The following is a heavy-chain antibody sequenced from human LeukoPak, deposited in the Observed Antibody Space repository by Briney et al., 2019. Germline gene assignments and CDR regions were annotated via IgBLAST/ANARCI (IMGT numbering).Heavy chain of an antibody. CDR3: ASAPNHYYFDY. CDR1: GGSINGSSYY. Sequence: SETLSLTCTVSGGSINGSSYYWGWIRQPPGKGLEWIGRIHYSGSTYYNPSLKSRVTISVDTSKNQFSLKLSSVTAADTAVYYCASAPNHYYFDYWGQGTLVTVSS. D-gene: IGHD1-14*01. CDR2: IHYSGST. J-gene: IGHJ4*02. V-gene: IGHV4-39*01.